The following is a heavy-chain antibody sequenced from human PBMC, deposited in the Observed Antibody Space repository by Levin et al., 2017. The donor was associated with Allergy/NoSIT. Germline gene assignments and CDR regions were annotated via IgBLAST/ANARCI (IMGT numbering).Heavy chain of an antibody. V-gene: IGHV4-61*01. Sequence: SQTLSLTCNVSGSSISSGYYWSWIRQPPGKGLEWIGFLYYNGNNNYSPSLKSRVTISGDTSKNQFSLKLSSVTAADTAVYYCARDYFATRAFDIWGQGTMVTVSS. CDR2: LYYNGNN. J-gene: IGHJ3*02. CDR1: GSSISSGYY. D-gene: IGHD3-9*01. CDR3: ARDYFATRAFDI.